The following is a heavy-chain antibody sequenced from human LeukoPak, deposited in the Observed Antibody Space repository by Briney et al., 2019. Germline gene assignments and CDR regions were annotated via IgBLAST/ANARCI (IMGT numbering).Heavy chain of an antibody. CDR3: TSHLGAVRDY. V-gene: IGHV3-74*01. D-gene: IGHD1-26*01. J-gene: IGHJ4*02. CDR1: GFTFSNYW. CDR2: IKGDGTGT. Sequence: GGSLRLSCAVSGFTFSNYWMHWVRQAPEKGLVWVSRIKGDGTGTTYADPVKGRFTISRDNAKNTLYLQMNNLRAEDTAVYYCTSHLGAVRDYWGQGTLVTVSS.